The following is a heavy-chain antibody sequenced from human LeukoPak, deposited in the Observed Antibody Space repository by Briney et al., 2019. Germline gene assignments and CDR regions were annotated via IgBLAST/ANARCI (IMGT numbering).Heavy chain of an antibody. Sequence: ASVKVSCKASGHTFTSYDVNWVRQATGQGLEWMGWMNPNSGNTGYAQKFQGRIIMTSDNSISTAYLELSSLRSEDTAVYYCASELRWQPQWGQGTLVTVSS. CDR3: ASELRWQPQ. V-gene: IGHV1-8*01. D-gene: IGHD4-23*01. CDR2: MNPNSGNT. CDR1: GHTFTSYD. J-gene: IGHJ4*02.